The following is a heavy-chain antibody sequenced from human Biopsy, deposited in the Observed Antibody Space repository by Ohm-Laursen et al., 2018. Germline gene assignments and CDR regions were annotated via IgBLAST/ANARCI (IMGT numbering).Heavy chain of an antibody. J-gene: IGHJ3*01. CDR1: GGDINNYY. Sequence: SQTLSLTCNVSGGDINNYYWSWIRQPAGQGLEWIGRIYPGGSTNSNPALESRVTMSVDTSKKQLSLRLRSVPAADTAMYYCASVVLGPTNDAFDLWGQGTMVVVSS. CDR3: ASVVLGPTNDAFDL. CDR2: IYPGGST. V-gene: IGHV4-4*07. D-gene: IGHD3-22*01.